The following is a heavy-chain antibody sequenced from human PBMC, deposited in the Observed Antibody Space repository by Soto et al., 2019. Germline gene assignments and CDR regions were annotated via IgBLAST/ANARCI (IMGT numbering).Heavy chain of an antibody. D-gene: IGHD3-3*01. CDR1: GFTFSSYA. Sequence: GGSLRLSCSASGFTFSSYAMHWVRQAPGKGLEYVSAISSNGGSTYYADSVKGRFTISRDNSKNTLYLQMSSLRAEDTAVYYCVQDIRRHEGFWDGRNLLAFRGQGTLDIVSS. CDR2: ISSNGGST. V-gene: IGHV3-64D*08. CDR3: VQDIRRHEGFWDGRNLLAF. J-gene: IGHJ1*01.